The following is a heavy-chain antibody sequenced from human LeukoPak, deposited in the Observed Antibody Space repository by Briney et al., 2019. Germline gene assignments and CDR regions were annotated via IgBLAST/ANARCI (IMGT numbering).Heavy chain of an antibody. Sequence: GGSLRLSCAASGFTFSSHAMSWVRQAPGKGLEWVSAISGSGGSTYYADSVKGRFTISRDNSKNTLYLQMNSLRAEDAAVYYCAKAHALQWFLNAFDIWGQGTMVTVSS. D-gene: IGHD3-22*01. CDR1: GFTFSSHA. J-gene: IGHJ3*02. CDR2: ISGSGGST. CDR3: AKAHALQWFLNAFDI. V-gene: IGHV3-23*01.